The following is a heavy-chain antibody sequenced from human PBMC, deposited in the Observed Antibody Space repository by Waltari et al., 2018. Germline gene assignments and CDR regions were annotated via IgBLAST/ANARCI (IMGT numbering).Heavy chain of an antibody. V-gene: IGHV4-38-2*01. D-gene: IGHD2-15*01. CDR1: GYSISSGYY. Sequence: QVQLQESGPGLVKPSETLSLTCAVSGYSISSGYYWGWIRQPPGKGLEWIGSIYHSGSTYYNPSLKSRVTISVDTSKNQFSLKLSSVTAADTAVYYCAILRSGWFDPWGQGTLVIVSS. CDR3: AILRSGWFDP. J-gene: IGHJ5*02. CDR2: IYHSGST.